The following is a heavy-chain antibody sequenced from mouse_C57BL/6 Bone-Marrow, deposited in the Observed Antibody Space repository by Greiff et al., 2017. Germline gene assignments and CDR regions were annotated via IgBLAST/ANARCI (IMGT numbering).Heavy chain of an antibody. CDR1: GYTFTDYY. D-gene: IGHD2-3*01. CDR2: INPNNGGT. J-gene: IGHJ3*01. CDR3: ARHGYYDWVWFAY. Sequence: EVQLQQSGPELVKPGASVKISCKASGYTFTDYYMNWVKQSHGKSLEWIGDINPNNGGTSYNQKFKGKATLTVDKSSSTAYMELRSLTSEDSAVYYCARHGYYDWVWFAYWGQGTLVTVSA. V-gene: IGHV1-26*01.